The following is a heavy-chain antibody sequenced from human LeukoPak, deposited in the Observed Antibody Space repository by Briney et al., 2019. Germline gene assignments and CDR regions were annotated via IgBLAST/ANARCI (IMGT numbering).Heavy chain of an antibody. Sequence: QTGGSLRLSCAASGFTFSSYGIHWVRQAPGKGLEWVAFIRYDGSNKYHADSVKGRFTISRDNSKNTVYLQMNSLRPEDTAVYFCAKEYGYDYNYFYSMDVWGKGTTVAISS. D-gene: IGHD1-1*01. CDR3: AKEYGYDYNYFYSMDV. J-gene: IGHJ6*03. CDR2: IRYDGSNK. V-gene: IGHV3-30*02. CDR1: GFTFSSYG.